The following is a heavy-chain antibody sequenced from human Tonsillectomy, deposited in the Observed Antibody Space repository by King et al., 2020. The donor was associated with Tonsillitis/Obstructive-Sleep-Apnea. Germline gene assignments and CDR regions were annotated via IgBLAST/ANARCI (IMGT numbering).Heavy chain of an antibody. V-gene: IGHV4-61*01. CDR1: GGSVSSGSYY. Sequence: VQLQESGPGLVKPSETLSLTCTVSGGSVSSGSYYWSWIRQPPGKGLEWIGYIYYSGSTNYNPSLKSRVTISVDTSKNQFYLKLSSVTAADTAVYYCARDRRRSFDYWGQGTLVTVSS. CDR2: IYYSGST. CDR3: ARDRRRSFDY. J-gene: IGHJ4*02.